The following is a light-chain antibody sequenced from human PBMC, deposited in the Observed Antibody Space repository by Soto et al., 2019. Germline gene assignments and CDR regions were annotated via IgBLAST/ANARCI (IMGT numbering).Light chain of an antibody. CDR3: QHLSA. Sequence: EIVLTQSPGTLSLSPGERASLSCRASQSLSGSHLIWYQQKPGQAPRLLIYDASSRATGIPDRFSGGGSGTDFTLTISRLEPEDFAVYYCQHLSAFGQGTKVEIK. J-gene: IGKJ1*01. CDR2: DAS. V-gene: IGKV3-20*01. CDR1: QSLSGSH.